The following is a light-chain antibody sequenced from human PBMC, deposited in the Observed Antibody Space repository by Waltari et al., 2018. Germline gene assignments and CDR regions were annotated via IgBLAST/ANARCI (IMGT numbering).Light chain of an antibody. Sequence: QQHTGKAPNRRTFNVRNRPSVVSNRCSGSKSGNAASLTISGLQAEDEADYYCSSYISSSTLEVFGGGTRLTVL. V-gene: IGLV2-14*03. CDR3: SSYISSSTLEV. CDR2: NVR. J-gene: IGLJ3*02.